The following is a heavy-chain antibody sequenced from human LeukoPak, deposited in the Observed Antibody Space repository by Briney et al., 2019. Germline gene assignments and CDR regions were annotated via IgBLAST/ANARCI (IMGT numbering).Heavy chain of an antibody. CDR3: ARDPGYSYGPHFDY. CDR2: SYYRSKWYN. CDR1: GDSVSSNSAA. Sequence: SQTLSLTCAISGDSVSSNSAAWNWIRQSPSRGLEWLGRSYYRSKWYNDYAVSVKSRTAINPDTSKNQFSLQLNSVTPEDTAVYYCARDPGYSYGPHFDYWGQGTLVTVCS. V-gene: IGHV6-1*01. D-gene: IGHD5-18*01. J-gene: IGHJ4*02.